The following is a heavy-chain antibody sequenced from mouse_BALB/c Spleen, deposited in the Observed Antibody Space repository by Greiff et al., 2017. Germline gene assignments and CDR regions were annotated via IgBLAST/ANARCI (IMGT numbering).Heavy chain of an antibody. D-gene: IGHD1-1*01. CDR3: ARSEDYGSSSLGFAY. J-gene: IGHJ3*01. CDR2: ISDGGSYT. Sequence: EVMLVESGGGLVKPGGSLKLSCAASGFTFSDYYMYWVRQTPEKRLEWVATISDGGSYTYYPDSVKGRFTISRDNAKNNLYLQMSSLKSEDTAMYYCARSEDYGSSSLGFAYWGQGTLVTVSA. V-gene: IGHV5-4*02. CDR1: GFTFSDYY.